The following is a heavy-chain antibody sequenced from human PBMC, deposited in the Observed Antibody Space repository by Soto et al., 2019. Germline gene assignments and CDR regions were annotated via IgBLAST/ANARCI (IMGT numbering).Heavy chain of an antibody. Sequence: QVQLVESGGGVVQPGRSLRISCAASGFTFTNYGMHWVRQAPGKGLEWVAVIWYDGSNRFYADSVKARFTISKDNSQNMLYLQMHSLRPADTAVYYCTSDPYGGRRFYFASRGQATLGTVS. CDR3: TSDPYGGRRFYFAS. J-gene: IGHJ4*02. D-gene: IGHD1-26*01. CDR2: IWYDGSNR. V-gene: IGHV3-33*01. CDR1: GFTFTNYG.